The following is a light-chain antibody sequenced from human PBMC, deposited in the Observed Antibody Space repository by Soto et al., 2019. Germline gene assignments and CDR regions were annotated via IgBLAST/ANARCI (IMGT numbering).Light chain of an antibody. V-gene: IGLV1-40*01. Sequence: QSVLTQPPSVSGAPGQRVTISCTGSSSNIGAGYDVHWYQQLPGTAPKLLIYGNNNRPSGVPDRFSGSKSGTSASLGITGLQADDEADYYCQSYDSSLSGSVFGGGTKVTVL. J-gene: IGLJ2*01. CDR1: SSNIGAGYD. CDR2: GNN. CDR3: QSYDSSLSGSV.